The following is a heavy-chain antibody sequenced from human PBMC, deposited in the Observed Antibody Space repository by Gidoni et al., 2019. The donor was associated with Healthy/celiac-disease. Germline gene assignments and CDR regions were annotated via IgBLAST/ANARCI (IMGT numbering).Heavy chain of an antibody. V-gene: IGHV3-15*01. Sequence: EVQLVESGGGLVKPGGSLRLSCAASGFTFSNAWMSWVRRAPWKGLEWGGRMKSKTDGGKKDYAEPVKGRFTISREDSKNTLYLQMNSLKTEDTAVYYWTTDGGRKGSAAGTFDYWGQGTLVNVSS. D-gene: IGHD6-13*01. CDR2: MKSKTDGGKK. J-gene: IGHJ4*02. CDR3: TTDGGRKGSAAGTFDY. CDR1: GFTFSNAW.